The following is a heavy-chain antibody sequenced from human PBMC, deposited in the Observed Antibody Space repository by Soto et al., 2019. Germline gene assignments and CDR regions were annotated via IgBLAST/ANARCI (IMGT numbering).Heavy chain of an antibody. Sequence: PGGSLRLSCAASGFNFSDYYMSWIRQAPGKGLEWVSYISSSGSYTNYADSVKGRFTISRDNAKNSLNLQMNSLRAEDTAVYYCARDWPWSIPSGADAFDIWGQGTMVTVSS. V-gene: IGHV3-11*05. D-gene: IGHD6-6*01. CDR2: ISSSGSYT. J-gene: IGHJ3*02. CDR3: ARDWPWSIPSGADAFDI. CDR1: GFNFSDYY.